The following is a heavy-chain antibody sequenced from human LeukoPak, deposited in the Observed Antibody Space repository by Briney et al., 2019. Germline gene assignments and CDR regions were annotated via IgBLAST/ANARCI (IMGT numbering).Heavy chain of an antibody. D-gene: IGHD6-13*01. J-gene: IGHJ4*02. CDR2: IKQDGSEK. Sequence: PGGSLRLSCAVSGFTFSSYWMTWVRQAPGKGLEWVANIKQDGSEKYYVDSVKGRFTISRDNAKNLLYLQMNSLRAEDTAVYYCARGGDTAAAGTAVDYWGQGTLVTVSS. V-gene: IGHV3-7*01. CDR3: ARGGDTAAAGTAVDY. CDR1: GFTFSSYW.